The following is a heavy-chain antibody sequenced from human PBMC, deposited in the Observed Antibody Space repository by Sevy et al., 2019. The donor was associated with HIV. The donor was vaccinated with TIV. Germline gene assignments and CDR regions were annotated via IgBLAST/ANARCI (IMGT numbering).Heavy chain of an antibody. D-gene: IGHD6-13*01. CDR3: AKVPFVGIAAAGTALDP. J-gene: IGHJ5*02. Sequence: HAGGSLRLSCAASGFTFSSYAMSWVRQAPGKGLEWVSAISGSGGSTYYADSVKGRFTISRDNSKNTLYLQMNSLRAEDTAVYYCAKVPFVGIAAAGTALDPWGQGTLVTVSS. V-gene: IGHV3-23*01. CDR1: GFTFSSYA. CDR2: ISGSGGST.